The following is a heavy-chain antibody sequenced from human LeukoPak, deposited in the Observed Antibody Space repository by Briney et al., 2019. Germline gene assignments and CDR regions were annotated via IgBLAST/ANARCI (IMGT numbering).Heavy chain of an antibody. Sequence: SGTLSLTCAVSGGSISSSNWGSWVRQPPGKGLEWIGEIYHSGSTNYNPSLKSRVTISVDKSKNQFSLKLSSVTAADTAVYYCARVSYCSGGSCYSFDYWGQGTLVTVSS. V-gene: IGHV4-4*02. J-gene: IGHJ4*02. CDR3: ARVSYCSGGSCYSFDY. D-gene: IGHD2-15*01. CDR1: GGSISSSNW. CDR2: IYHSGST.